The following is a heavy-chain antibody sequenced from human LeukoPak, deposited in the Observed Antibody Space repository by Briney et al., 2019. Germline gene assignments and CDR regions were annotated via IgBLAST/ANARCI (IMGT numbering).Heavy chain of an antibody. D-gene: IGHD3-22*01. CDR1: GFTFSSYG. J-gene: IGHJ6*02. CDR2: ISYDGSNK. CDR3: AKDRDYYYDSSGIRPKYYYYGMDV. V-gene: IGHV3-30*18. Sequence: PGGSLRLSCAASGFTFSSYGMHWVRQAPGKGLEWVAVISYDGSNKYYADSVKGRFTISRDNSKNTLYLQMNSLRAEDTAVYYCAKDRDYYYDSSGIRPKYYYYGMDVWGQGTTVTVSS.